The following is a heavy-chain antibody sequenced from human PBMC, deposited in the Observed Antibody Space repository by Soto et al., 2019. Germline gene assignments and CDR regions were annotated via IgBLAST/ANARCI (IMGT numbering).Heavy chain of an antibody. V-gene: IGHV1-18*01. D-gene: IGHD6-19*01. J-gene: IGHJ6*02. CDR3: ARGGQLSSGWYSPDYYYYGMDV. Sequence: GASVKVSCKASGYTFTSYGISWVRQAPGQGLEWMGWISAYNGNTNYAQKLQGRVTMTTDTSTSTAYMELRSLRSDDTAVYYCARGGQLSSGWYSPDYYYYGMDVWGQGTTVTVSS. CDR1: GYTFTSYG. CDR2: ISAYNGNT.